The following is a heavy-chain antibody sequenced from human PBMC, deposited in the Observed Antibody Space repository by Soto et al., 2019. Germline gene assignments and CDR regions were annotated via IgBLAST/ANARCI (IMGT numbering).Heavy chain of an antibody. D-gene: IGHD3-16*01. V-gene: IGHV1-46*01. CDR2: INHNGGSI. CDR1: GDTFTSYY. Sequence: QVRLVQSGAEVKAPGASVKVSCKAPGDTFTSYYMHCVRQAPGHGLEWMGVINHNGGSIRFAQKFQCRVTMTRDTSRITVYMELRGLTSADTAVYYCARTSGGVYGIIIEGTNWFATCGHGNMVTLSS. CDR3: ARTSGGVYGIIIEGTNWFAT. J-gene: IGHJ5*01.